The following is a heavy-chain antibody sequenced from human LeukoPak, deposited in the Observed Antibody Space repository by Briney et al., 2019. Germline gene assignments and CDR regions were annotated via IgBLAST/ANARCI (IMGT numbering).Heavy chain of an antibody. Sequence: GASVKVSFKASWYPFTNYSINWVPLAPGKGLEGMGWIDTNTGNPTYAQGFAGRFVFSLDTSVTTTYLQISSLRAEDTAVYYCTRGRDTTGYFVYWGQGTLATVSS. CDR3: TRGRDTTGYFVY. J-gene: IGHJ4*02. CDR2: IDTNTGNP. CDR1: WYPFTNYS. V-gene: IGHV7-4-1*02. D-gene: IGHD3-22*01.